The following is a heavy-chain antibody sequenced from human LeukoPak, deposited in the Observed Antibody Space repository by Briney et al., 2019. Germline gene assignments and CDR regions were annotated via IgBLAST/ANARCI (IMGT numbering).Heavy chain of an antibody. CDR1: GFTFSRSA. V-gene: IGHV3-30*18. D-gene: IGHD5-12*01. CDR3: AKEMKPWMHFDY. CDR2: ISHDGSNT. Sequence: GRSLRLSCAASGFTFSRSAVHWVRQAPGKGLEWVAVISHDGSNTDYTDSVKGRFTISRDNSKNTLYLQMNSLRAEDTAVFYCAKEMKPWMHFDYWGQGTLVTVSS. J-gene: IGHJ4*02.